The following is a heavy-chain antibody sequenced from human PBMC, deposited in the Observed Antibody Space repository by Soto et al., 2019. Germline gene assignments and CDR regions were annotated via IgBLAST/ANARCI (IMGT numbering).Heavy chain of an antibody. V-gene: IGHV1-18*01. Sequence: ASVKVSCKASGYIFSGYGINWVRQVPGQGLEWMGWISAYNGNKNYAQKFQGRVTMTTDTSTSTAYMELRSLRSDDTAVYYCARDLDGSGSYYTDYWGQGSLVTVSS. CDR1: GYIFSGYG. CDR2: ISAYNGNK. J-gene: IGHJ4*02. D-gene: IGHD3-10*01. CDR3: ARDLDGSGSYYTDY.